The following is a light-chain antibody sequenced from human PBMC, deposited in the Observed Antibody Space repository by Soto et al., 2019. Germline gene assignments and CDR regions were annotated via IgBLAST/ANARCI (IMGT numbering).Light chain of an antibody. CDR3: QQYDNLPYT. CDR2: DAS. J-gene: IGKJ2*01. Sequence: DIQMTQSPSSLSASVGDRVTITCQASQDISNYLNWYQPKPGKAPKLLIYDASNLETGVPSRFSGSWSGTDFTFTISSLQPEDIATYYCQQYDNLPYTFGQGTKLEIK. V-gene: IGKV1-33*01. CDR1: QDISNY.